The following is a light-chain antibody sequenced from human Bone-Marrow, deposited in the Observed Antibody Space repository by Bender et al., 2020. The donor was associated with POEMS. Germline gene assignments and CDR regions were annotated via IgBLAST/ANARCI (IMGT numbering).Light chain of an antibody. J-gene: IGLJ2*01. Sequence: QSALTQPASVSGSPGQSITISCTGTSSDVGSYNFVSWYQHHPGKAPKLMIYDVTKRPSGVSYRFSGSKSGNTASLTISGLQAEDEADYYCCSYAGSVVFGGGTKLTVL. CDR2: DVT. CDR3: CSYAGSVV. V-gene: IGLV2-23*02. CDR1: SSDVGSYNF.